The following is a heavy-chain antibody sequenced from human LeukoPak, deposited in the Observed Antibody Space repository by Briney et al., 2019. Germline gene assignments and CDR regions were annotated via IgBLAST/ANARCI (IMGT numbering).Heavy chain of an antibody. J-gene: IGHJ4*02. CDR3: ARANDFWSGPTFDY. CDR2: IYTSGST. V-gene: IGHV4-61*02. CDR1: GGSISSGSYY. Sequence: PSETLSLTCTVSGGSISSGSYYWSWIRQPAGKGLEWIGRIYTSGSTNYNPSLKSRVTISVDTSKNQFSLKLSSVTAADTAVYYCARANDFWSGPTFDYWGQGTLVTVSS. D-gene: IGHD3/OR15-3a*01.